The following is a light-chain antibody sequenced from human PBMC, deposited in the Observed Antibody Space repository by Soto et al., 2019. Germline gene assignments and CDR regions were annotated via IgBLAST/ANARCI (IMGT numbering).Light chain of an antibody. Sequence: QSVLTQPASVSGSPGQSITISCTGTSSDVGVYNYVSWYQQHPGKAPKLMIYDVSNRHSGVSNRFSGSKSGNTASLTISGFLVQDESDYYCSSYTGSSTYVFGTGTKLTVL. J-gene: IGLJ1*01. CDR2: DVS. CDR1: SSDVGVYNY. V-gene: IGLV2-14*01. CDR3: SSYTGSSTYV.